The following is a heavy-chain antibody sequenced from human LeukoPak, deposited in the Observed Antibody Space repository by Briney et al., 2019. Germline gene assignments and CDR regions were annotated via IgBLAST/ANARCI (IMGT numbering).Heavy chain of an antibody. CDR2: IYSGGST. D-gene: IGHD5-24*01. J-gene: IGHJ4*02. CDR1: GFTVSSNY. CDR3: VSARRDGYKYAGGRWYYFDY. Sequence: GGSLRLSCAASGFTVSSNYMSWVRQAPGKGLEWVSVIYSGGSTYYADSVKGRFTISRDNSKNTLYLQMNSLRAEDTAVYYCVSARRDGYKYAGGRWYYFDYWGQGTLVTVSS. V-gene: IGHV3-66*02.